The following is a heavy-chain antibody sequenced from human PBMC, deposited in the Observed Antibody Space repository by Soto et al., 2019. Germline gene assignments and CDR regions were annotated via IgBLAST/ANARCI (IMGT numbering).Heavy chain of an antibody. CDR3: GRGGSHSTMAPGY. CDR1: GFTFSIYW. V-gene: IGHV3-74*01. Sequence: GGSLRLSCAASGFTFSIYWMHWVRQAPGKGLVWVSRINRDGSATNYADSVKGRFTISRDNAKNTLYLQMNSLRAEDTAVFYCGRGGSHSTMAPGYWGPGTVDTVSS. J-gene: IGHJ4*02. D-gene: IGHD3-10*01. CDR2: INRDGSAT.